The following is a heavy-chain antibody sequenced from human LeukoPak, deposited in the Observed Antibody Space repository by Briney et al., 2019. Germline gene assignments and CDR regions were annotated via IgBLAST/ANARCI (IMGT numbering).Heavy chain of an antibody. CDR2: INPNSGGT. CDR3: ARPTYYYDSSGYLTDLNWFDP. V-gene: IGHV1-2*02. CDR1: GYTFTGYY. Sequence: ASVKVSCKASGYTFTGYYMHWVRQAPGQGLEWMGWINPNSGGTNYAQKFQGRVTMTRDTSISTAYMEPSRLRSDDTAVYYCARPTYYYDSSGYLTDLNWFDPWGQGTLVTVSS. J-gene: IGHJ5*02. D-gene: IGHD3-22*01.